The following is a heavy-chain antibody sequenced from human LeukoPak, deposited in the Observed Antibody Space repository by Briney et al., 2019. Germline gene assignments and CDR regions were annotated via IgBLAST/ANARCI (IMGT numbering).Heavy chain of an antibody. CDR1: GFTFDDYA. J-gene: IGHJ6*02. CDR2: ISWNSGSI. D-gene: IGHD6-13*01. V-gene: IGHV3-9*01. Sequence: PGRSLRLSCAASGFTFDDYAMHWVRQAPGKGLEWVSGISWNSGSIGYADSVKGRFTISRDNAKNSLYLQMNSLRAEDTALYYCAKDIIAAAGTLYGMDVWGQGTTVTVSS. CDR3: AKDIIAAAGTLYGMDV.